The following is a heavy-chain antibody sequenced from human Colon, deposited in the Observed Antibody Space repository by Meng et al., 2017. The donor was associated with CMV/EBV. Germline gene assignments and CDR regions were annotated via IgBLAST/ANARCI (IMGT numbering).Heavy chain of an antibody. V-gene: IGHV4-59*01. D-gene: IGHD2-2*01. Sequence: SETLSLTCTVSGGSISSYYWSWIRQPPGKGLEWIGYIYYSGSTNYNPSLKSRVTISVDTSKNQFSLKLSSVTAADTAVYYCARAAGYCSRTSCYQSGMDVWGQGTTVTVSS. J-gene: IGHJ6*02. CDR3: ARAAGYCSRTSCYQSGMDV. CDR2: IYYSGST. CDR1: GGSISSYY.